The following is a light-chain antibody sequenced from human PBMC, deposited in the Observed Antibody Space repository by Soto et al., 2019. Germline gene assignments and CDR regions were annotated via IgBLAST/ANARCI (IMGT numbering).Light chain of an antibody. CDR3: SSYTRSNTFPYV. CDR1: SSDIGYYNY. Sequence: QSVLTQPASVSGSPGQSITISCFGTSSDIGYYNYVSWYQQHPGKAPKLMIYEVNNRPSGVSNRFSGSKSGNTASLIISGLQAEDEADYFCSSYTRSNTFPYVFGSGTKLTVL. J-gene: IGLJ1*01. CDR2: EVN. V-gene: IGLV2-14*01.